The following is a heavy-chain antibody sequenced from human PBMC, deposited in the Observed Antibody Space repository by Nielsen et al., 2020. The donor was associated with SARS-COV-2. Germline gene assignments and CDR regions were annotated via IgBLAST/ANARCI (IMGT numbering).Heavy chain of an antibody. CDR1: GGSISNYY. Sequence: SETLSLTCTLSGGSISNYYWSWIRQPPGKGLEWLGFIHHSGATTYNPSLESRVTMSVDTSKNQFSLKLRSVTAADTAVYYCARPPDTWGQGTMATVSS. CDR3: ARPPDT. CDR2: IHHSGAT. V-gene: IGHV4-59*08. J-gene: IGHJ3*01.